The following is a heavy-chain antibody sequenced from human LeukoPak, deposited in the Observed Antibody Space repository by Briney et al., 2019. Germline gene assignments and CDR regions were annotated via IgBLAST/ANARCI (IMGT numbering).Heavy chain of an antibody. J-gene: IGHJ5*02. V-gene: IGHV4-61*01. CDR3: ARVSVVAMGAINWFDP. Sequence: PETLSLTCTVSGGSISSGSYYWSWIRQPPGKGLEWIGYIYYSGSTSYNPSLKSRVTISVDTSKNQFSLKLSSVTAADTAVYYCARVSVVAMGAINWFDPWGQGTLVTVSS. D-gene: IGHD2-15*01. CDR1: GGSISSGSYY. CDR2: IYYSGST.